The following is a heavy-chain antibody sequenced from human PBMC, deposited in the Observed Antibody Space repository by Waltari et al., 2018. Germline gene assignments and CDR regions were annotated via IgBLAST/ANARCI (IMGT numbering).Heavy chain of an antibody. D-gene: IGHD3-10*01. Sequence: EVHLVESGGGLVQPGGSLKLSCAASGFTFIDFTMYWVRQACGKGLEWVGHIRSKANNYATGNAASVKGRFTVSRDDSKNTAYLQMNSLRTEDTAIYYCTNFMSGWGQGTTVTVSS. CDR2: IRSKANNYAT. V-gene: IGHV3-73*02. J-gene: IGHJ6*02. CDR3: TNFMSG. CDR1: GFTFIDFT.